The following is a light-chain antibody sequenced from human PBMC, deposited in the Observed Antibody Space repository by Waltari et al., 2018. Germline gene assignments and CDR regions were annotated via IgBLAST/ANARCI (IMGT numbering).Light chain of an antibody. CDR1: SSDVVVYIY. CDR3: SSFTSRHLDV. V-gene: IGLV2-14*01. J-gene: IGLJ1*01. CDR2: EVN. Sequence: QSALPQPAPVSGSPGQSLPISCAGTSSDVVVYIYFSWYQQYPGKAPKIMIDEVNHRPAGVTSRFSGSKSGNTASLTITGLQADDEADYYCSSFTSRHLDVFGTGTAVTVL.